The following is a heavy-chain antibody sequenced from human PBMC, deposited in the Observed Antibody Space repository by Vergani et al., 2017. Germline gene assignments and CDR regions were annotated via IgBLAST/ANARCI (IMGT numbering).Heavy chain of an antibody. CDR2: ISGSGGST. CDR3: AKSPKNDVFWSGYLGPYGMDV. D-gene: IGHD3-3*01. J-gene: IGHJ6*02. V-gene: IGHV3-23*01. Sequence: EVQLLESGGGLVQPGGSLRLSCAASGFTFSSYAMSWVRQAPGKGLEWVSAISGSGGSTYYADSVKGGFTISRDNSKNTLYMQMNSLRAVETAVYYCAKSPKNDVFWSGYLGPYGMDVWGQGTTVTVSS. CDR1: GFTFSSYA.